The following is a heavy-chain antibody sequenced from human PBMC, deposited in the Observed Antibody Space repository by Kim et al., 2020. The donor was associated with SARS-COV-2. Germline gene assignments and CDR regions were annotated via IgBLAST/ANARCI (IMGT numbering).Heavy chain of an antibody. J-gene: IGHJ4*02. D-gene: IGHD3-9*01. CDR1: GGSFSGYY. V-gene: IGHV4-34*01. Sequence: SETLSLTCAVYGGSFSGYYWSWIRQPPGKGLEWIGEINHSGSTNYNPSLKSRVTISVDTSKNQFSLKLSSVTAADTAVYYCARGSPTVLRYFDWLIEYYFDYWGQGTLVTVSS. CDR3: ARGSPTVLRYFDWLIEYYFDY. CDR2: INHSGST.